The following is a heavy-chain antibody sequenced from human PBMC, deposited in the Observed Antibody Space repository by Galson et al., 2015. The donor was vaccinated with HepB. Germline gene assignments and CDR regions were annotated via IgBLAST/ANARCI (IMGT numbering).Heavy chain of an antibody. J-gene: IGHJ3*02. D-gene: IGHD1-1*01. V-gene: IGHV1-2*02. CDR3: ARAVRQYNWNDVEGNAFDI. CDR2: INPNSGGT. CDR1: GYTFTSYG. Sequence: CKASGYTFTSYGISWVRQAPGQGLEWMGWINPNSGGTNYAQKFQGRVTMTRDTSISTAYMELSRLRSDDTAVYYCARAVRQYNWNDVEGNAFDIWGQGTMVTVSS.